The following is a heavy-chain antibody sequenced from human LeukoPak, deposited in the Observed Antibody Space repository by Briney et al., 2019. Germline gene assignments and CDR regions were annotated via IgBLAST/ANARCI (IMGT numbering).Heavy chain of an antibody. Sequence: GGSLRLSCAASGFTFSSYWMSWVRQAPGKGLEWVANIKQDGSEKYYVDSVKGRFTISRDNAKNSLYLQMNSLRAEDTAVYYCARVQSYYYASGSSYYFDYWGQGTLVTVSS. CDR2: IKQDGSEK. V-gene: IGHV3-7*01. CDR3: ARVQSYYYASGSSYYFDY. J-gene: IGHJ4*02. CDR1: GFTFSSYW. D-gene: IGHD3-10*01.